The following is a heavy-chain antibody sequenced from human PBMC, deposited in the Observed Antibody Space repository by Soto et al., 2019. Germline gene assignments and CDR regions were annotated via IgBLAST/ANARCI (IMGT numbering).Heavy chain of an antibody. V-gene: IGHV5-10-1*01. Sequence: GSALNISCKGSGYRFTSYWISWVRQMPGKGLEWMGRIDPSDSYTNYSPSFQGHVTISADKSISTASLQWSSLKASDTAMYYCARHVGNGAYSSGWQTRSSYYGTDVWGQGPPGT. D-gene: IGHD6-19*01. CDR3: ARHVGNGAYSSGWQTRSSYYGTDV. CDR1: GYRFTSYW. J-gene: IGHJ6*02. CDR2: IDPSDSYT.